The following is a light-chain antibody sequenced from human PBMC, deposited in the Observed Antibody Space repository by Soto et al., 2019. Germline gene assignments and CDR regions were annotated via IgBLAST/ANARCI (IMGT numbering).Light chain of an antibody. CDR1: SSNIGNNY. Sequence: QSVLTQPPSVSAAPGQKVTISCSGSSSNIGNNYVSWYQQLPGTAPKLLIYDNNKRPSGIPDRFSGSKSGTSATLGITGRETGDEADYYCGTWDSSLSAYVFGTGTKVNVL. CDR3: GTWDSSLSAYV. J-gene: IGLJ1*01. V-gene: IGLV1-51*01. CDR2: DNN.